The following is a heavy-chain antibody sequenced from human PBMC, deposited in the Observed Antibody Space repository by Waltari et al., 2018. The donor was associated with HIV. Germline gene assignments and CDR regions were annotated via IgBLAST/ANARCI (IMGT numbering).Heavy chain of an antibody. CDR2: IWYDGSNK. CDR3: ARDGVAAAHYYMDV. J-gene: IGHJ6*03. CDR1: GFTFSSYG. Sequence: QVQLVESGGGVVQPGRSLRLSCAASGFTFSSYGMHWVRQAPGKGLEWVAVIWYDGSNKYYADSVKGRFTISKDNSKKTLYLQMNSLRAEDTAVYYCARDGVAAAHYYMDVWGKGTTVTVSS. D-gene: IGHD6-13*01. V-gene: IGHV3-33*01.